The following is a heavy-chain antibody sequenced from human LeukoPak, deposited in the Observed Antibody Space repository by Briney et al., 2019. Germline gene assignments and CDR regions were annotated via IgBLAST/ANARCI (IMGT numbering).Heavy chain of an antibody. Sequence: GGSLRLSCAASGFTFTNYAMTWVRQAPGKGLEWVSVIGASGADAYYSDSVKGRFTVSRDNSQNTLFLHMSSLRAEDTAVYFCARRPRDTSGYYLGAFHDWGQGTTVTVSS. CDR3: ARRPRDTSGYYLGAFHD. J-gene: IGHJ3*01. V-gene: IGHV3-23*01. CDR1: GFTFTNYA. D-gene: IGHD3-22*01. CDR2: IGASGADA.